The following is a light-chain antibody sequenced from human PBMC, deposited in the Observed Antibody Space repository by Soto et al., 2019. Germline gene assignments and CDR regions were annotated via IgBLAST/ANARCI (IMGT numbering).Light chain of an antibody. CDR1: QTVSNN. CDR3: QHYNEWPLT. V-gene: IGKV3-15*01. CDR2: FAS. Sequence: ERVMTQFPATLSVSPGAKATLSCRASQTVSNNLAWYQQKPGQAPRLLIYFASTRATGVPARFSGSGSGTEFTLTIRNLQSEDSAVYSCQHYNEWPLTFGGGTKLETK. J-gene: IGKJ4*01.